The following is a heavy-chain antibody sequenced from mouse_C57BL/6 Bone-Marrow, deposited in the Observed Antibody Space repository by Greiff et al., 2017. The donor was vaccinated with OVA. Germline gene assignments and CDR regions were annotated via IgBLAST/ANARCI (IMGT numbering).Heavy chain of an antibody. CDR1: GYTFTDYN. Sequence: EVQLQQSGPELVKPGASVKIPCKASGYTFTDYNMDWVKQSHGKSLEWIGDINPNTGGTLYNQKFKGKATLTVDKSSITAYMELRSLTSEDTAVYYCARRGSYYGNSDYYAMDYWGQGTSVTVSS. D-gene: IGHD2-1*01. CDR3: ARRGSYYGNSDYYAMDY. V-gene: IGHV1-18*01. CDR2: INPNTGGT. J-gene: IGHJ4*01.